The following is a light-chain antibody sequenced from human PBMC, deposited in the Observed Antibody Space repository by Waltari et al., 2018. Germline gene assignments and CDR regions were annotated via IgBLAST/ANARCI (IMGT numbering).Light chain of an antibody. CDR3: QTGGHGTWV. V-gene: IGLV4-69*01. CDR1: SGHSSNI. CDR2: INSDGSH. J-gene: IGLJ3*02. Sequence: QLVLTQSPSASASLGASVKLTCTLDSGHSSNIVAWLQQQPEKGPRYLMKINSDGSHTKGDEIPDRFSGSSSGAERYLIISSAQSEDEADYYCQTGGHGTWVFGGGTKLTVL.